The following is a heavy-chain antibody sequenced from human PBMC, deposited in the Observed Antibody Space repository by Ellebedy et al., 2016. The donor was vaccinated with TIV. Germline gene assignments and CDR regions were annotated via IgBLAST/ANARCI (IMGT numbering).Heavy chain of an antibody. J-gene: IGHJ4*02. Sequence: GESLKISCSASGFTFSSYAMSWVRQAPGKGLGWVSAISGSGGSTYYADSVKGRFTISRDNSKNTLYLQMNSLRAEDTAVYYCAKFDYGDYWGQGTLVTVSS. V-gene: IGHV3-23*01. CDR3: AKFDYGDY. CDR1: GFTFSSYA. CDR2: ISGSGGST. D-gene: IGHD3-10*01.